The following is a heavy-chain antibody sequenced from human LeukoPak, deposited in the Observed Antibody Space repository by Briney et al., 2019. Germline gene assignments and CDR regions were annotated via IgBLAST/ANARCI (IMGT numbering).Heavy chain of an antibody. CDR1: GFTFSNFG. J-gene: IGHJ5*02. D-gene: IGHD2-15*01. CDR2: ISYDGSNK. V-gene: IGHV3-30*18. CDR3: AKYGVVLPPGSHIPHWFDP. Sequence: GRSLRLSCAASGFTFSNFGMYWVRQAPGKGLEWVAVISYDGSNKYHADSVKGRFTISRDNSKNTLSLQMNSLRLEDTAVYYCAKYGVVLPPGSHIPHWFDPWGQGSLVTVSS.